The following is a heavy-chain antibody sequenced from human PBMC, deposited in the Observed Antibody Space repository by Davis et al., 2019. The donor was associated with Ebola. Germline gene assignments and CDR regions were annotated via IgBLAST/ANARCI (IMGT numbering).Heavy chain of an antibody. CDR2: ISGSGGST. V-gene: IGHV3-23*01. CDR1: AFSFSRYW. D-gene: IGHD3-16*01. CDR3: AKADYDYIWGTYYYYYYGMDV. Sequence: PGGSLRLSCAASAFSFSRYWMSWVRQAPGKGLEWVSAISGSGGSTYYADSVKGRFTISRDNSKNTLYLQMNSLRAEDTAVYYCAKADYDYIWGTYYYYYYGMDVWGQGTTVTVSS. J-gene: IGHJ6*02.